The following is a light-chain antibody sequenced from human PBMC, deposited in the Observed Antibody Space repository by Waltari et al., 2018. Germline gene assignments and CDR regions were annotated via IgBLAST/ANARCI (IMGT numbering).Light chain of an antibody. V-gene: IGKV1-39*01. Sequence: DIQMTQSPSSLSASVGDRVTITCGASQSISSYLNWYQQKPGKAPKLLFYAASSLQSGVPSRFSGSGSGTDFTLTISSLQPEDFATYYCQQSYSTSSITFGQGTRLEIK. J-gene: IGKJ5*01. CDR2: AAS. CDR1: QSISSY. CDR3: QQSYSTSSIT.